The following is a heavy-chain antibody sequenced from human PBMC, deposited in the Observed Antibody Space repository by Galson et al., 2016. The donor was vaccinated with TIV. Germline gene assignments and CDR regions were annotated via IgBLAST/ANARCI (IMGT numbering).Heavy chain of an antibody. Sequence: SVKVSCKASGYIFTSEGISWVRQAPGQRLEWMGWINTYNGDTNYTQKLQGRVTMATDTSTSTAYMELRSLRSDDTAVYYCARDVSHGLDVWGQGTTVTVSS. CDR3: ARDVSHGLDV. CDR2: INTYNGDT. J-gene: IGHJ6*02. V-gene: IGHV1-18*01. CDR1: GYIFTSEG.